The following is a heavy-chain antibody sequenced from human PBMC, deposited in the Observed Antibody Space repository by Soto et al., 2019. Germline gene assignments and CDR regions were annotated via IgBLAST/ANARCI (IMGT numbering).Heavy chain of an antibody. V-gene: IGHV1-2*04. CDR2: INPNSAGT. J-gene: IGHJ4*02. CDR3: ARGVRNDRSGYYPFDY. CDR1: GYTFTGYY. Sequence: GASVKVSCKASGYTFTGYYMHWVRQAPGQGLEWMGWINPNSAGTNYPQKFQGWVTMTRETSISTAYMELSKLRSDDTAVYYCARGVRNDRSGYYPFDYWGQGTLVTVYS. D-gene: IGHD3-22*01.